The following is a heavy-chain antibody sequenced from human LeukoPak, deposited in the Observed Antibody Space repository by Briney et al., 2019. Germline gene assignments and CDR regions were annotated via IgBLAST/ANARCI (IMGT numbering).Heavy chain of an antibody. V-gene: IGHV1-69*05. CDR1: GGTFSSYA. D-gene: IGHD5-24*01. Sequence: SVKVSCKASGGTFSSYAISLVRQAPGQGLEWMGRIIPIFGTANYAQKFQGRVTITTDESTSTAYMELSSLRSEDTAVYYCARSFDGDGYTYNWFDPWGQGTLVTVSS. CDR2: IIPIFGTA. CDR3: ARSFDGDGYTYNWFDP. J-gene: IGHJ5*02.